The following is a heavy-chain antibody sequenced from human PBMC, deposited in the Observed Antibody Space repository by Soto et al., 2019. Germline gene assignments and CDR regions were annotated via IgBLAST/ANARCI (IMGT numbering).Heavy chain of an antibody. Sequence: QVQLVESGGGVVQPGRSLRLSCAASGFTFSTYVMHWVRQAPGKGLEWVAAIWYDGSNKYYVDSVKGRFTISRDNSKNTLYLQTTGLRDEDTAVYSCVGEGAGMSFDYWGQGTLVTFSS. J-gene: IGHJ4*02. D-gene: IGHD6-13*01. CDR3: VGEGAGMSFDY. CDR1: GFTFSTYV. V-gene: IGHV3-33*01. CDR2: IWYDGSNK.